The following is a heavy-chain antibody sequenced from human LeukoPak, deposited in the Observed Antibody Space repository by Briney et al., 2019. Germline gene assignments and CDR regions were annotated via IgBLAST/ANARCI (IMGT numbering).Heavy chain of an antibody. D-gene: IGHD2-2*01. V-gene: IGHV1-2*02. CDR3: ARVGNIVVVPAARSNYFDY. CDR1: GYTFTGYY. J-gene: IGHJ4*02. Sequence: GASVKVSCKASGYTFTGYYMYWVRQAPGQGLEWMGWINPNSGGTNYAQKFQGRVTMTRDTSISTAYMELSRLRSDDTAVYYCARVGNIVVVPAARSNYFDYWGQGTLVTVSS. CDR2: INPNSGGT.